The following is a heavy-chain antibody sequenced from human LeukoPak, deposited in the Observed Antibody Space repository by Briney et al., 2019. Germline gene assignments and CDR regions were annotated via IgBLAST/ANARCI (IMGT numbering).Heavy chain of an antibody. CDR1: GFTFSSYA. J-gene: IGHJ5*02. CDR2: ISSNGGST. V-gene: IGHV3-64*01. D-gene: IGHD5-12*01. Sequence: GGSLSLSCAASGFTFSSYAMHWVRQAPGKGLEYVSAISSNGGSTYYANSVKGRFTISRDNSKNTLYLQMGSLRAEDMAVYYCVGKASSGPGFDPWGQGTLVTVSS. CDR3: VGKASSGPGFDP.